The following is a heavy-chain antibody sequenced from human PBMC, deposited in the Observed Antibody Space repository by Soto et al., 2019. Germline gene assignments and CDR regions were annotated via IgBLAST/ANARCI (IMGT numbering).Heavy chain of an antibody. J-gene: IGHJ5*02. V-gene: IGHV4-30-4*01. Sequence: PSETLSLTCTVSGGSISSGDYYWSWIRQPPGKGLEWIGYIYYSGSTYYNPSLKSRVTISVDTSKNQFSLKLSSVTAADTAVYYCARGVNWNPNWFDPWGQGTLVTVSS. CDR1: GGSISSGDYY. D-gene: IGHD1-20*01. CDR3: ARGVNWNPNWFDP. CDR2: IYYSGST.